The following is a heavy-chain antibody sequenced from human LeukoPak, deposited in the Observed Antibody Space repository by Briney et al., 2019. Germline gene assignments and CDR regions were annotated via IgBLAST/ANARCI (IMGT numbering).Heavy chain of an antibody. D-gene: IGHD3-16*01. J-gene: IGHJ5*02. CDR1: GGSVSSGSYY. CDR3: ARVGNWFDP. Sequence: SETLSLTCTVSGGSVSSGSYYCSWIRQPPGKGLEWIGYIYYSGSTNYNPSLKSRVTISVDTSKNQFSLKLSSVTAADTAVYYCARVGNWFDPWGQGTLVTVSS. CDR2: IYYSGST. V-gene: IGHV4-61*01.